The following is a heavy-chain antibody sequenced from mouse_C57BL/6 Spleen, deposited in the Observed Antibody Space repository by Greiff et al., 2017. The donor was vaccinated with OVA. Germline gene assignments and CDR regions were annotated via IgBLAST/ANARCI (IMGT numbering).Heavy chain of an antibody. J-gene: IGHJ2*01. CDR1: GYTFTSYW. Sequence: QVQLKQPGAELVKPGASVKMSCKASGYTFTSYWITWVKQRPGQGLEWIGDIYPGSGSTNYNEKFKSKATLTVDTSSSTAYMQLSSLTSEDSAVYYCARGGPEGDYFDYWGQGTTLTVSS. CDR3: ARGGPEGDYFDY. V-gene: IGHV1-55*01. CDR2: IYPGSGST.